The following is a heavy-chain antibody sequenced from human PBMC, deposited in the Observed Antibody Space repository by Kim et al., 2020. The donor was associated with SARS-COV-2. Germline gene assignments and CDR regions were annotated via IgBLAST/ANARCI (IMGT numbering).Heavy chain of an antibody. Sequence: SETLSLTCTVSGGSISSYYWSWIRQPPGKGLEWIGYIYYSGSTNYNPSLKSRVTISVDTSKNQFSLKLSSVTAADTAVYYCARGAAAGWDAFDIWGQGTMVTVSS. CDR1: GGSISSYY. D-gene: IGHD6-13*01. V-gene: IGHV4-59*13. CDR3: ARGAAAGWDAFDI. J-gene: IGHJ3*02. CDR2: IYYSGST.